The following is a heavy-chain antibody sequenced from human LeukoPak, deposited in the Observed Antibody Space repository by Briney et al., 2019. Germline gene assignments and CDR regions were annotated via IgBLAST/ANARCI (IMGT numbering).Heavy chain of an antibody. Sequence: GASVKVSCKTTVYIGTVSNNYWIQIAPGQGLEWMGWINPNRGDTLYARKFRGRVTLTKDTSSATASPELTGLRPDGTAICYSVRDRLALIIGDSSSRYFDRWGQGTLVSVS. V-gene: IGHV1-2*07. CDR2: INPNRGDT. J-gene: IGHJ4*02. CDR3: VRDRLALIIGDSSSRYFDR. CDR1: VYIGTVSN. D-gene: IGHD3-10*01.